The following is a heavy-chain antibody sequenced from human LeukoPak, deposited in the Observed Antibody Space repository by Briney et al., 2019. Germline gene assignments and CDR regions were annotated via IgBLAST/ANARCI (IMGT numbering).Heavy chain of an antibody. Sequence: PSETLSLTCAVYGGSFSGYYWSWIRQPPGKGLEWIGYIYYSGSTNYNPSLKSRVTISVDTSKNQFSLKLSSVTAADTAVYYCARDGGDGYSPDYWGQGTLVTVSS. CDR1: GGSFSGYY. D-gene: IGHD5-24*01. CDR2: IYYSGST. J-gene: IGHJ4*02. V-gene: IGHV4-59*01. CDR3: ARDGGDGYSPDY.